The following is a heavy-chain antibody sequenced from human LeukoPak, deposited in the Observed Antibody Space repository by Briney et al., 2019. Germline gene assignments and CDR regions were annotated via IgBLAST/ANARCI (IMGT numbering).Heavy chain of an antibody. CDR3: ARGPYCSSTSCINWYYYYMDV. D-gene: IGHD2-2*01. J-gene: IGHJ6*03. CDR1: GYTFTSYG. Sequence: GASVKVSCKASGYTFTSYGISWVRQAPGQGLEWMGWISAYNGNTNYAQKLQGRVTMTTDTSMSTAYMELRSLRSDDTAVYYCARGPYCSSTSCINWYYYYMDVWGKGTTVTVSS. V-gene: IGHV1-18*01. CDR2: ISAYNGNT.